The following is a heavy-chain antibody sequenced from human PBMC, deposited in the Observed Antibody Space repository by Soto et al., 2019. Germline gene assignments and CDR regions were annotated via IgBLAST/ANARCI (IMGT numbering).Heavy chain of an antibody. J-gene: IGHJ5*02. V-gene: IGHV3-74*01. CDR1: GFSFSSHW. Sequence: GGSLRLSCAVSGFSFSSHWMHWVRQGPGKGLEWVSLSKNDGISTSYADSVKGRFTVSRDNAKSTLYLQMNSLKVEDTAVYYCGPLAYTYTWGQETLVTVSS. D-gene: IGHD3-16*01. CDR3: GPLAYTYT. CDR2: SKNDGIST.